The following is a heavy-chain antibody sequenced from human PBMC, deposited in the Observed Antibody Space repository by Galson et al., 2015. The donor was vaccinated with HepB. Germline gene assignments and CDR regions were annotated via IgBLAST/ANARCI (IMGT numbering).Heavy chain of an antibody. Sequence: SVKVSCKASGYTFFTYGITWVRQAPGQGLEWMGWISAFNGNAKYAQKFQGRVTMTTDTSTSTAYMELRSLRSDDTAVYYCARGATAFDYWGQGTLVTVSS. D-gene: IGHD1-26*01. CDR3: ARGATAFDY. J-gene: IGHJ4*02. CDR2: ISAFNGNA. V-gene: IGHV1-18*01. CDR1: GYTFFTYG.